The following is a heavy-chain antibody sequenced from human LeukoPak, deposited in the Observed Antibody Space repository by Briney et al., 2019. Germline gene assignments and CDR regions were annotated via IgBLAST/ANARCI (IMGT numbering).Heavy chain of an antibody. CDR2: ISSSGGNT. CDR3: ARGNRYNWNDYFDY. CDR1: GFTFSSHA. D-gene: IGHD1-1*01. Sequence: GGSLRLSCAASGFTFSSHAMNWVRQAPGKGLEWVSAISSSGGNTYYGDSVKGRFTISRDNSKNTLYLQMNSLRAEDTAVYYCARGNRYNWNDYFDYWGQGTLVTVSS. J-gene: IGHJ4*02. V-gene: IGHV3-23*01.